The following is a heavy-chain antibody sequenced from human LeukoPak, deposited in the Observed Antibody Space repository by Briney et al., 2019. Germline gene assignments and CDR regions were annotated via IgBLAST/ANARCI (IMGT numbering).Heavy chain of an antibody. V-gene: IGHV3-21*01. D-gene: IGHD3-22*01. J-gene: IGHJ4*02. Sequence: GGSLRLSCAASGFTFSDYSMNSVRQAPGKGLEWVASVNTVSSYIYYANSMRGRFTISRDNAKNSLFLQMNSLRAEDTAVYYCARLRRNSDRSDFFYYYDHWGQGTLVTVSS. CDR1: GFTFSDYS. CDR3: ARLRRNSDRSDFFYYYDH. CDR2: VNTVSSYI.